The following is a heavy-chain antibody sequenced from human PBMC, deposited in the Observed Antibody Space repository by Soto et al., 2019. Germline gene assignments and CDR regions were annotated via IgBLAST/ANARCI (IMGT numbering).Heavy chain of an antibody. V-gene: IGHV4-31*03. J-gene: IGHJ6*02. CDR2: IYYSGST. Sequence: PSETLSLTCTVSGGSISSGGYYWSWIRQHPGKGLEWIGYIYYSGSTYYNPSLKSRVTISVDTSKNQFSLKLSSVTAADTAVYYCARDIARDYYYGMDVWGQGTTVTVSS. CDR3: ARDIARDYYYGMDV. D-gene: IGHD2-15*01. CDR1: GGSISSGGYY.